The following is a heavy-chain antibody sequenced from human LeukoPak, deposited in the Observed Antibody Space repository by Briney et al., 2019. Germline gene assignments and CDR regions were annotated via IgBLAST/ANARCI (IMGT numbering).Heavy chain of an antibody. D-gene: IGHD3-10*01. V-gene: IGHV3-21*01. CDR1: TFTFSSYT. J-gene: IGHJ4*02. CDR3: VRDFLGESGAGGY. CDR2: ISPSGNSI. Sequence: GGSLRLSCATSTFTFSSYTMNWVRQAPGKGLEWVSSISPSGNSIYHADSVKGRFTISRDNAENSLYMQMNSLRAEDTGVYYCVRDFLGESGAGGYWGQGTLVTVSS.